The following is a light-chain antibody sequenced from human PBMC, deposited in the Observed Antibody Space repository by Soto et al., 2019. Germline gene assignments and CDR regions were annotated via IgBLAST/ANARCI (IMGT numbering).Light chain of an antibody. J-gene: IGKJ2*01. CDR2: GAS. Sequence: EIVMTQSPATLSMSPGERVTLSCRASQSVSSNLAWYQQKPGQAPRLLIYGASTRATGIPARFSGSGSGTEFTLTISSLQSEDFAVYYRQQYNNWPPMYTFGQGTKLEIK. CDR3: QQYNNWPPMYT. V-gene: IGKV3-15*01. CDR1: QSVSSN.